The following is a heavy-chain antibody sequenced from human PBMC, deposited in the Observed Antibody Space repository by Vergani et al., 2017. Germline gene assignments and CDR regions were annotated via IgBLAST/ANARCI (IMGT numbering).Heavy chain of an antibody. J-gene: IGHJ5*02. CDR3: ARGYCTNGVCYSSPYNXFDP. CDR2: IYHSGST. Sequence: QVQLQESGPGLVKPSETLSLTCTVSGYSISSGYYWGWIRQPPGKGLEWIGSIYHSGSTYYNPSLKSRVTISVDTSKNQFSLKLSSVTAADTAVYYCARGYCTNGVCYSSPYNXFDPWGQGTLVTVSS. CDR1: GYSISSGYY. D-gene: IGHD2-8*01. V-gene: IGHV4-38-2*02.